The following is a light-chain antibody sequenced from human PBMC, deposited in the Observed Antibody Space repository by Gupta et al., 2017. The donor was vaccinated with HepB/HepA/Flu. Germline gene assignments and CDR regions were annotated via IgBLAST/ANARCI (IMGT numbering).Light chain of an antibody. Sequence: DIQLTQSPSSLSASVGDRVTITCRASQTVVKYLNWYQQKPGRVPKLLIYAASNLQSGVPSRFSGSGSGTDFTLSISGLQPEDFASYYCQQSDRRPTFGGGTRVEIK. J-gene: IGKJ4*01. CDR3: QQSDRRPT. CDR2: AAS. V-gene: IGKV1-39*01. CDR1: QTVVKY.